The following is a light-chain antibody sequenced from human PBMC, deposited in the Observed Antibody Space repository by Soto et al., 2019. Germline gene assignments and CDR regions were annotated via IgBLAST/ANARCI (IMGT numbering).Light chain of an antibody. CDR1: QSVNRW. V-gene: IGKV1-5*03. J-gene: IGKJ2*03. CDR2: EAS. CDR3: HHYGSSHS. Sequence: DIQMTQSPSTLSASVGDRVTITCRASQSVNRWLAWYQQKPGKAPKLLIYEASSLESGVPSRFGGSGSGTEFTLTISSLQPDDFAVYYCHHYGSSHSVGQGTKVDSK.